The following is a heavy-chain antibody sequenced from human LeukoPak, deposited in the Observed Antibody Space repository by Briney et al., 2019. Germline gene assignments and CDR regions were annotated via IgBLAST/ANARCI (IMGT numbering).Heavy chain of an antibody. D-gene: IGHD3-16*01. CDR3: ARSRGTPNPYGDFDY. J-gene: IGHJ4*02. V-gene: IGHV3-48*01. CDR2: ISTSSSPI. CDR1: GLTFSSYS. Sequence: GGSRRLSCVASGLTFSSYSMNWFRQAPGKGLEGVSYISTSSSPIYYVDSVKGRFTISRDNAMNSLYLQMKSLRAEDTAVYYCARSRGTPNPYGDFDYWGQGTLVTVSS.